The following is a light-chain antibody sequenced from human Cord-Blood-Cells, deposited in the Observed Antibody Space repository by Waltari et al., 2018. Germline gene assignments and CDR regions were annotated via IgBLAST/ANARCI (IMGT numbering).Light chain of an antibody. CDR1: QGISSY. V-gene: IGKV1-8*01. CDR3: QQYYSYPHS. J-gene: IGKJ2*03. CDR2: AAS. Sequence: AIRMTQSPSSFSASTGDRVTITCRASQGISSYLAWYQQKPGKAPKLLIYAASTLQSGVPSRFSGSGSGTDFTLTISCLQSEDFATYYCQQYYSYPHSFG.